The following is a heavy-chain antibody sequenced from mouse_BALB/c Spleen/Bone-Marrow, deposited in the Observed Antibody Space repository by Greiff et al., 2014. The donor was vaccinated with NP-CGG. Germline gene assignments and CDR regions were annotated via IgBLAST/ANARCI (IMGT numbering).Heavy chain of an antibody. Sequence: VHLVESGAELARPGASVKMSCKASGYTFTSYTMHWVKQRPGQGLEWIGYINPSSGYTNYNQKFKDKATLTADKSSSTAYMQLSSLTSEDSVVYYCARSYYDYDRAWFAYWGQRTLVTVSA. CDR2: INPSSGYT. D-gene: IGHD2-4*01. J-gene: IGHJ3*01. CDR1: GYTFTSYT. CDR3: ARSYYDYDRAWFAY. V-gene: IGHV1-4*01.